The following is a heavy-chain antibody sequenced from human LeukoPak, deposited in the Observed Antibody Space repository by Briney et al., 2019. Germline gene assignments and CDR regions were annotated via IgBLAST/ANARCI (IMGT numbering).Heavy chain of an antibody. CDR2: ISYDGSKK. Sequence: GRSLRLSCAASGFSFSRYAMHWVRQAPGKGLEWVAVISYDGSKKDYADSVKGRFTISRDNSKNTLYLQMSSLRAEDTAVYYCARDGIDDFWSGSLNWIDPWGQGTLVTVSS. J-gene: IGHJ5*02. CDR3: ARDGIDDFWSGSLNWIDP. CDR1: GFSFSRYA. D-gene: IGHD3-3*01. V-gene: IGHV3-30-3*01.